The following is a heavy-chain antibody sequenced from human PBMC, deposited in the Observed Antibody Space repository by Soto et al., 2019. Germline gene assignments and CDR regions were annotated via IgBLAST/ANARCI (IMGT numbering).Heavy chain of an antibody. V-gene: IGHV3-48*02. D-gene: IGHD3-10*01. CDR2: ISSSGNTI. CDR3: EGYMEAYSSGMDV. J-gene: IGHJ6*02. Sequence: GGSLRLSCAACGFTFSTYSMNWVRQAPGKGLEWVSYISSSGNTIYYADSVKGRFTISRDNAKNSLYLQMNSLRDEDTAVYYCEGYMEAYSSGMDVWGQRTTVTVSS. CDR1: GFTFSTYS.